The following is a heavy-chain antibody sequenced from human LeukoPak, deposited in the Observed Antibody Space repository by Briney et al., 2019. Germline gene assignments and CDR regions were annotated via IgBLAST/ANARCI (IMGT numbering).Heavy chain of an antibody. J-gene: IGHJ5*02. CDR3: ARWHYDSSGYYYVGWFDP. Sequence: PSEILSLTCAVSGGSISSGGYSWSWIRQPPGKGLEWIGYIYHSGSTNYNPSLRSRATISVDTSENQFSLRLISVTAADTAMYYCARWHYDSSGYYYVGWFDPWGQGTLVTVSS. CDR1: GGSISSGGYS. D-gene: IGHD3-22*01. CDR2: IYHSGST. V-gene: IGHV4-30-2*01.